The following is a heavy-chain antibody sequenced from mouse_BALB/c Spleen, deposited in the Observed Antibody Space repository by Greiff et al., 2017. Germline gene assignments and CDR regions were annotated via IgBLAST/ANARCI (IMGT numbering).Heavy chain of an antibody. V-gene: IGHV5-12-2*01. J-gene: IGHJ4*01. Sequence: EVQGVESGGGLVQPGGSLKLSCAASGFTFSSYTMSWVRQTPEKRLEWVAYISNGGGSTYYPDTVKGRFTISRDNAKNTLYLQMSSLKSEDTAMYYCARLGPNYYAMDYWGQGTSVTVSS. CDR2: ISNGGGST. CDR3: ARLGPNYYAMDY. CDR1: GFTFSSYT.